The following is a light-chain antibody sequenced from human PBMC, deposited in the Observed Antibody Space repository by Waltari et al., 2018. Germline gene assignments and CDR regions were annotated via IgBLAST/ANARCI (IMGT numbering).Light chain of an antibody. CDR2: RSN. CDR3: AAWDDRLDSYV. Sequence: QSVLTQAPSASGTPGRGVTVSCSGSDSNIGANSVTWYQHVPGAAPKVLIYRSNHRPSGAPDRCSGSKSGTSASLAISGLRSEDEADYYCAAWDDRLDSYVFGTGTRVTVL. J-gene: IGLJ1*01. V-gene: IGLV1-44*01. CDR1: DSNIGANS.